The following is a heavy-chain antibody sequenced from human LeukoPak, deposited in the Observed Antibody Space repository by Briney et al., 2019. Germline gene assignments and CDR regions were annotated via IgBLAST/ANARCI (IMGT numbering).Heavy chain of an antibody. V-gene: IGHV1-58*01. CDR2: IIVGSGAT. CDR3: AAELYGVYTDCCTFHL. D-gene: IGHD4-17*01. J-gene: IGHJ3*01. Sequence: SVKVSCKTSGFTFSTSAVQWVRQARGQRLEWIGWIIVGSGATNYAQSLQGRFTITRDMSTDTAYMELSSLGSEDSAVYYCAAELYGVYTDCCTFHLWGQGTMVTVSS. CDR1: GFTFSTSA.